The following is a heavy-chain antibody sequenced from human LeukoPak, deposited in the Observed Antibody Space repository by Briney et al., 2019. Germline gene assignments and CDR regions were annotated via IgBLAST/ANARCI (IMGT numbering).Heavy chain of an antibody. D-gene: IGHD5-12*01. CDR1: GFIFSTYT. CDR2: INGDGRTT. V-gene: IGHV3-64D*06. CDR3: VGDQVDNVGWLT. J-gene: IGHJ5*02. Sequence: GGSLRLSCSASGFIFSTYTMYWVRQAPGKGLEFVSVINGDGRTTYYADSVKGRFTISRDNSKNTLYLQMNSLRAEDTAVYYCVGDQVDNVGWLTWGQGTRVTSPQ.